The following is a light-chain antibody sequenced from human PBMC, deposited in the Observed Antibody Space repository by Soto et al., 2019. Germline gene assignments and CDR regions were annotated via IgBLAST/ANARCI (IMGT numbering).Light chain of an antibody. CDR2: DVS. CDR1: SSDVGGYNY. J-gene: IGLJ2*01. Sequence: QSALTQPASVSGSNGQSIAISCTGTSSDVGGYNYVSWYQQHPGKAPKLMIYDVSNRPSGVSNRFSGSKSGNTASLTISGLQAEDEADYYCGSYTSTSTLGVFGGGTKLTVL. V-gene: IGLV2-14*01. CDR3: GSYTSTSTLGV.